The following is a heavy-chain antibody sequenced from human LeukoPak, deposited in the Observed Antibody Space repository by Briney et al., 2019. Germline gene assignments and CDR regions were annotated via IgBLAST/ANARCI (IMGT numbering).Heavy chain of an antibody. V-gene: IGHV3-30*02. CDR3: ANGYCIGGGCCPFDY. J-gene: IGHJ4*02. CDR1: GFDFSGFG. CDR2: IRKDGNNK. Sequence: PGGSLRLSCAASGFDFSGFGMHWVRQAPGKGLEWVTFIRKDGNNKWYADSVRGRFTSSRDNSKNTLYQQMNSLGPEDTAVYYCANGYCIGGGCCPFDYWGRGTLVTVSS. D-gene: IGHD2-15*01.